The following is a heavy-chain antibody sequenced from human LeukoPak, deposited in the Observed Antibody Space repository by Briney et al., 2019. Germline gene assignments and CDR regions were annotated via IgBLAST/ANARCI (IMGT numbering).Heavy chain of an antibody. CDR1: GYSFTSYW. D-gene: IGHD1-1*01. V-gene: IGHV5-51*01. CDR3: ARRSRYTNSYYMDV. J-gene: IGHJ6*03. CDR2: IYPGDSDT. Sequence: GESLKISCKGSGYSFTSYWIGWVRQMPGKGLEWMGIIYPGDSDTRYGPSFQGQVTISADKSISTAYLQWSSLKASDAAMYYCARRSRYTNSYYMDVWGKGTTATVSS.